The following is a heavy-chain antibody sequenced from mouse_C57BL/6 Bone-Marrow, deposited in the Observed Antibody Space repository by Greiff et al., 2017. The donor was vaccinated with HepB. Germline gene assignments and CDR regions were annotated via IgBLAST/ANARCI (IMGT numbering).Heavy chain of an antibody. J-gene: IGHJ4*01. CDR1: GYTFTSYW. CDR2: IYPGNSDT. CDR3: TRGGVYYGSSYDYYSMDY. V-gene: IGHV1-5*01. Sequence: VQLQQSGTVLARPGASVKMSCKTSGYTFTSYWMHWVKQRPGQGLEWIGAIYPGNSDTSYNQKFKGKAKLTAVTSASTAYMKLSSLTNEDSAVYYCTRGGVYYGSSYDYYSMDYWGQGTSVTFSS. D-gene: IGHD1-1*01.